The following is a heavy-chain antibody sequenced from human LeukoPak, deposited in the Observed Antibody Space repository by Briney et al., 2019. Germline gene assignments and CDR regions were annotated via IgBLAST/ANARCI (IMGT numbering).Heavy chain of an antibody. CDR3: ASQGEHLVLDH. V-gene: IGHV3-30*04. Sequence: GRSLRLSCAASGFTFSSHAMHWVRQAPGKGLEWVAFIRYDGSNKYYADSVKGRFTISRDNSKNTLYLQTNSLRPGDTAVYYCASQGEHLVLDHWGQGTLVTVSS. J-gene: IGHJ4*02. CDR2: IRYDGSNK. D-gene: IGHD6-6*01. CDR1: GFTFSSHA.